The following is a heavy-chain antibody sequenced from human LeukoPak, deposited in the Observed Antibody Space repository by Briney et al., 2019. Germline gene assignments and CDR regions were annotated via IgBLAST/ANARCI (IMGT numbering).Heavy chain of an antibody. CDR1: CGSISSYY. Sequence: SETLSLTCTVSCGSISSYYWSWIRPPPGKGLEWIGYIYYSGSTNYNPSLKSRVTISVDTSKNQFSLKLSSVTAADTAVYYCARGRSVAAAGTFDPWGQGTLVTVSS. V-gene: IGHV4-59*01. CDR3: ARGRSVAAAGTFDP. J-gene: IGHJ5*02. CDR2: IYYSGST. D-gene: IGHD6-13*01.